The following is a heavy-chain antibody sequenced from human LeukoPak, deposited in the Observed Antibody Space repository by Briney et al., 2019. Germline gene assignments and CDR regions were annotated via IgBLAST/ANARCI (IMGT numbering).Heavy chain of an antibody. Sequence: GGSLRLSCAASGLTVSSNYMSWVRQAPGKGLEWVSVIYSGGSTYYADSVKGRFTISRDNSKNTLYLQMNSLRAEDTAVYYCARGGPGYDFWSGNDAFDIWGQGTMVTVSS. V-gene: IGHV3-66*02. CDR3: ARGGPGYDFWSGNDAFDI. D-gene: IGHD3-3*01. J-gene: IGHJ3*02. CDR1: GLTVSSNY. CDR2: IYSGGST.